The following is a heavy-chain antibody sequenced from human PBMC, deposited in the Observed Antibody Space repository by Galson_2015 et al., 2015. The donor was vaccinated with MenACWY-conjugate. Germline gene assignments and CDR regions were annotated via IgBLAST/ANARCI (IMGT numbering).Heavy chain of an antibody. CDR3: ATRTIAALDYYGMDV. CDR2: IYSGGST. Sequence: SLRLSCAASGFTVSNNYMTWVRQAPGKGLEWVSIIYSGGSTNYADSVKGRFTISRDNLKNTLYLQMNSLRAEDTAVYYCATRTIAALDYYGMDVWAKGPRSPSP. J-gene: IGHJ6*02. V-gene: IGHV3-66*01. D-gene: IGHD6-6*01. CDR1: GFTVSNNY.